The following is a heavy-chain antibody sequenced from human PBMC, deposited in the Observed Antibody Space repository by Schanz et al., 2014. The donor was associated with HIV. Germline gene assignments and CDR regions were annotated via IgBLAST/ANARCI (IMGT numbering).Heavy chain of an antibody. J-gene: IGHJ4*02. V-gene: IGHV1-2*02. CDR3: TRLHYYYDRSGFSFDC. CDR1: GYTFTSYY. CDR2: INPNSGGT. Sequence: QVQLVQSGAELKKPGASVKVSCKASGYTFTSYYIHWVRQAPGQGLEWMGWINPNSGGTNLAQKLEGRVTMTIDRSITPASMELSRLNSDDTAMYFCTRLHYYYDRSGFSFDCWGQGTLVTVSS. D-gene: IGHD3-22*01.